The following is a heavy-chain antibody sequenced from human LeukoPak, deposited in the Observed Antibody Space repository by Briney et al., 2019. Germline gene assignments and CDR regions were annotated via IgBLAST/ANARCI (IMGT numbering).Heavy chain of an antibody. CDR1: GFTFSNYA. D-gene: IGHD6-19*01. CDR2: ISGSGDRT. J-gene: IGHJ4*02. CDR3: AKDRIPVAGRQDIWDY. V-gene: IGHV3-23*01. Sequence: GRSLRLSCVGAGFTFSNYAMTRVRQAPGKGLGWVSGISGSGDRTYYADSVKGRFTISRDNSKNTLYLQMNSLTDDDSAVYYCAKDRIPVAGRQDIWDYWGQGTLVTVSS.